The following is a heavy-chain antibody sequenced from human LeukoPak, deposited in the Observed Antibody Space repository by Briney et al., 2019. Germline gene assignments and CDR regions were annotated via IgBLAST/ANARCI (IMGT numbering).Heavy chain of an antibody. CDR1: GYTFTSYY. D-gene: IGHD4-23*01. CDR2: IYPGGGST. V-gene: IGHV1-46*01. Sequence: GASVKVSCKTSGYTFTSYYIHWVRQAPGQGLEWMGIIYPGGGSTNYAQKFQGRLTMTRNTSISTAYMELSSLRSEDTAVYYCARGRGDYVGDWFDPWGQGTLVTVSS. CDR3: ARGRGDYVGDWFDP. J-gene: IGHJ5*02.